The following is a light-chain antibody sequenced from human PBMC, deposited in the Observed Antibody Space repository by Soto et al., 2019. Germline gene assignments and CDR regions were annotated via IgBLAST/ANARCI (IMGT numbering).Light chain of an antibody. CDR1: QSVNNN. V-gene: IGKV3-15*01. Sequence: ETLMTQTQATLSVSPGERATLSCRASQSVNNNLAWYQQKLGQAPRVLIYGASTRATGIPARFTGSGSGTEFILTITSLQSEDSAVYYCQQRSNWPITFGQGTRLEI. J-gene: IGKJ5*01. CDR3: QQRSNWPIT. CDR2: GAS.